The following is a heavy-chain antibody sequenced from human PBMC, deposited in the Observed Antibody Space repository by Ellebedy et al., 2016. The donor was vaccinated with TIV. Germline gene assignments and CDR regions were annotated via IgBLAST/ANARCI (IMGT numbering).Heavy chain of an antibody. CDR2: INNGGSST. Sequence: PGGSLRLSCAASGFTFRSYWMHWVRQAPGKGPVWVSRINNGGSSTSYADSVKGRFTISKDIAKSTLFLQMNSLRAEDTAVYYCVRDRGRPDSFDLWGRGTMVIVSS. CDR1: GFTFRSYW. V-gene: IGHV3-74*01. CDR3: VRDRGRPDSFDL. J-gene: IGHJ3*01.